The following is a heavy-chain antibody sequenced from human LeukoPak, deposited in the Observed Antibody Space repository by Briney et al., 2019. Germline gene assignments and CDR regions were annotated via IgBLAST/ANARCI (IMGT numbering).Heavy chain of an antibody. CDR2: IIPILGIA. CDR3: ARDMTTVTTDSRIEDY. CDR1: GSTFSSYA. Sequence: SVKVSCKASGSTFSSYAISWLRQAPGQGLEWMGRIIPILGIANYAQKFQGRVTITADKSTSTAYMELSSLRSEDTAVYYCARDMTTVTTDSRIEDYWGQGTLVTVSS. D-gene: IGHD4-17*01. J-gene: IGHJ4*02. V-gene: IGHV1-69*04.